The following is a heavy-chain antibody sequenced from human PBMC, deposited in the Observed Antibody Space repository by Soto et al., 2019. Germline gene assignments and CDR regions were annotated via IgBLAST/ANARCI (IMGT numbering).Heavy chain of an antibody. Sequence: EVQLVESGGGLVQPGRSLRLSCAASGFTFDDYAMHWVRQAPGKGLEWVSGISWNSGSIGYADSVKGRFTISRDNAKNSLYLQMNSLRAEDTDWYYCAKSPYSNYAYGMDVWGQGTTVTVSS. D-gene: IGHD4-4*01. CDR3: AKSPYSNYAYGMDV. CDR2: ISWNSGSI. CDR1: GFTFDDYA. J-gene: IGHJ6*02. V-gene: IGHV3-9*01.